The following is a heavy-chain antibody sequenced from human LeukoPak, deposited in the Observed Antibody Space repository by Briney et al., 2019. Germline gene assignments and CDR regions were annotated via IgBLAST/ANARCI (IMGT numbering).Heavy chain of an antibody. Sequence: SENLSLTCTVSGGSLRSYYWSWVRQPAREGLEWIGRIYTSGSTNYNPSLKSRVTMSVDTSKNQFSLKLSSVTAADTAVYYCARDIREVGDSHYFDYWGQGALVTVTS. CDR1: GGSLRSYY. CDR2: IYTSGST. CDR3: ARDIREVGDSHYFDY. D-gene: IGHD1-26*01. J-gene: IGHJ4*02. V-gene: IGHV4-4*07.